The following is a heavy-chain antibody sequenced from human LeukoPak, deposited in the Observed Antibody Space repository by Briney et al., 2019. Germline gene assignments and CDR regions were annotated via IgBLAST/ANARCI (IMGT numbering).Heavy chain of an antibody. V-gene: IGHV3-48*03. CDR3: ARKLVHYFDY. CDR1: GFTFSSYE. J-gene: IGHJ4*02. Sequence: PGGSLRLPCAASGFTFSSYEMICVRQAPGKGLEWLSYISSSGSTIYYADSVKGRFTISRDNAKNSLYLQMSSLRAEDTAVYFCARKLVHYFDYWGQGTLVTVSS. CDR2: ISSSGSTI. D-gene: IGHD6-6*01.